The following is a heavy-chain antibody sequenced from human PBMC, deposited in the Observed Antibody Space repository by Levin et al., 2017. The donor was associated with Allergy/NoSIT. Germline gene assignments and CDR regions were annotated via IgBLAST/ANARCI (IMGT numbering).Heavy chain of an antibody. CDR1: GFTLSSFG. Sequence: GESLKISCAASGFTLSSFGMHWVRQGPGMGLEWVAFISFDGRNEYYAKSVKGRFTISRDNSKNALYLQMNSLRAEDTAVYFCAKDLSYITTWQLFDPRGQGTLVTVSS. J-gene: IGHJ5*02. V-gene: IGHV3-30*18. D-gene: IGHD2-2*01. CDR2: ISFDGRNE. CDR3: AKDLSYITTWQLFDP.